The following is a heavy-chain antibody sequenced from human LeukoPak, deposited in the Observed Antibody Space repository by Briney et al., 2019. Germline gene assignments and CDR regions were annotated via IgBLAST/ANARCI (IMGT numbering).Heavy chain of an antibody. Sequence: GGSLRLSCAASGFTFSSYGMHWVRRAPGKGLEWVAVISYDGSNKYYADSVKGRFTISRDNSKNTLYLQMNSLRAEDTAVYYCAKDHRLLWFGELLSPLLYWGQGTLVTVSS. D-gene: IGHD3-10*01. J-gene: IGHJ4*02. V-gene: IGHV3-30*18. CDR2: ISYDGSNK. CDR3: AKDHRLLWFGELLSPLLY. CDR1: GFTFSSYG.